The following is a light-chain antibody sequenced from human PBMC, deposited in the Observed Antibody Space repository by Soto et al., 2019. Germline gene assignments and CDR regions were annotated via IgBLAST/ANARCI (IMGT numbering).Light chain of an antibody. CDR2: DVS. V-gene: IGLV2-14*03. CDR1: ISDVGGYNY. Sequence: QSALTQPASVSGSPGQSITISCTGTISDVGGYNYVSWYQQHPGKAPKLMIFDVSNRPSGVSNRFSGSKSGYTASLTISGLQAEDEAYYYCSSYTSSSTYVFGTGTKVTVL. CDR3: SSYTSSSTYV. J-gene: IGLJ1*01.